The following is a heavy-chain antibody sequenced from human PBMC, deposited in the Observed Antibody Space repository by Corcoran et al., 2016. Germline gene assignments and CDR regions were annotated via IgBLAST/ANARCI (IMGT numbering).Heavy chain of an antibody. CDR2: ISYDGSNK. CDR3: AKDLRSDGGLTY. J-gene: IGHJ4*02. V-gene: IGHV3-30*18. D-gene: IGHD5-18*01. Sequence: QVQLVESGGGVVQPGRSLRLSCAASGFTFSSYGIHWVRQAPGKGLEWVAVISYDGSNKYYADSVKGRFTISRDNSKNTLYLQMNSLRAEDTAVYYCAKDLRSDGGLTYGGQGTLVTVSS. CDR1: GFTFSSYG.